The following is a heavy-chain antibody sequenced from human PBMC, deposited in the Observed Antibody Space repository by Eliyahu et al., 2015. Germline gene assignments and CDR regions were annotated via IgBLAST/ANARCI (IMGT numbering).Heavy chain of an antibody. CDR2: ISSSSSYI. D-gene: IGHD4-17*01. J-gene: IGHJ6*02. CDR3: ARAYGDYIYYYYGMDV. Sequence: EVQLVESGGGLVKPGGSLRLSCAASGFTFSSYSMNWVRQAPGKGLEWVSSISSSSSYIYYADSVKGRFTISRDNAKNSLYLQMNSLRAEDTAVYYCARAYGDYIYYYYGMDVWGQGTTVTVSS. V-gene: IGHV3-21*01. CDR1: GFTFSSYS.